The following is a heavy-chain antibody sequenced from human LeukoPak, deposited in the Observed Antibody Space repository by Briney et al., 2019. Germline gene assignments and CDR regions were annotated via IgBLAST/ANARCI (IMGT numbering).Heavy chain of an antibody. J-gene: IGHJ4*02. V-gene: IGHV3-9*01. CDR1: GFTFDDYA. D-gene: IGHD3-22*01. CDR3: ARGSSGYHRHYYFNY. CDR2: ISWNSGSI. Sequence: GGSLRLSCAASGFTFDDYAMHWVRQAPGKGLEWVSGISWNSGSIDYADSVKGRFTISRDNAKNSMYLQMSGLRAEDTALYYCARGSSGYHRHYYFNYWGQGTLVTVSS.